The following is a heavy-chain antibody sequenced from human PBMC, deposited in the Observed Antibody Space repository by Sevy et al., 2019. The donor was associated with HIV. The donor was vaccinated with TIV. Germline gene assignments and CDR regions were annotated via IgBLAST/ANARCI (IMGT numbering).Heavy chain of an antibody. J-gene: IGHJ6*02. CDR1: GFTFTYAW. Sequence: GGSLRLSCAASGFTFTYAWMSWVRQAPGKGLEWVGRIKSKPDGGTTDYAAPVKGRFTISRDDSKDTLYLQMNSLKTEDTAVYYCSTDPIIVLLVTDGMDVWGQGTTDTVSS. V-gene: IGHV3-15*01. CDR3: STDPIIVLLVTDGMDV. CDR2: IKSKPDGGTT. D-gene: IGHD2-8*02.